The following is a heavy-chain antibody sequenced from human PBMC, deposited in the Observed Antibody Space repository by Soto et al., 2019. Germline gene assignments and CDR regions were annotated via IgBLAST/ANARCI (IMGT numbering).Heavy chain of an antibody. J-gene: IGHJ5*01. CDR1: ASKFSGGQYY. Sequence: VTQSLTCTVFASKFSGGQYYLSWHRPPPGKGLEWIGSSYYSGTTYFNPSLKSRATISVDTSKNQFSLRLTSVTAADTAIYYCTRRYNWNDNYFDSWGPGALVTVS. V-gene: IGHV4-39*01. CDR2: SYYSGTT. CDR3: TRRYNWNDNYFDS. D-gene: IGHD1-20*01.